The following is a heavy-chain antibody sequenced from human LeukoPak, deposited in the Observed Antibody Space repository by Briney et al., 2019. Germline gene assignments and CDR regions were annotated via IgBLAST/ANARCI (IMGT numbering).Heavy chain of an antibody. J-gene: IGHJ4*02. V-gene: IGHV3-49*04. Sequence: SLRLSCSASGCIFGYYSMSGVGQAPGRELEGVGFIRNKGYGGTTECAASAKRRFTISRHDSKSTVYLQMNSLKTDDTAVYYCTRDPKYTTNRNIDDYWGQGTLVTVSS. D-gene: IGHD1-1*01. CDR3: TRDPKYTTNRNIDDY. CDR2: IRNKGYGGTT. CDR1: GCIFGYYS.